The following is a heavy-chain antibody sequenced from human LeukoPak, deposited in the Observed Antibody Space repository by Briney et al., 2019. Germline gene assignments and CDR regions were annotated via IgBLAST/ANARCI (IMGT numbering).Heavy chain of an antibody. D-gene: IGHD3-3*01. CDR3: ARELRFLEWFRFDY. J-gene: IGHJ4*02. Sequence: SVKVSCKASGGTFSSYAISWVRQAPGQGLDWMGRIIPIFGTANYAQKFQGRVTITTDESTSTAYMELSSLRSEDTAVYYCARELRFLEWFRFDYWGQGTLVSVSS. CDR2: IIPIFGTA. CDR1: GGTFSSYA. V-gene: IGHV1-69*05.